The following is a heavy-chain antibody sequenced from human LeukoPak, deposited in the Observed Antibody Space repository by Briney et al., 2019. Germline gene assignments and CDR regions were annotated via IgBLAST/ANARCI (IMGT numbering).Heavy chain of an antibody. Sequence: PGGSLRLSCAASGFTFSSYEMNWVRQAPGKGLEWVAVISYDGSNKYYADSVKGRFTISRDNSKNTLYLQMNSLRAEDTAVYYCARGGYSSSSLDYWGQGTPVTVSS. D-gene: IGHD6-6*01. CDR1: GFTFSSYE. CDR3: ARGGYSSSSLDY. J-gene: IGHJ4*02. V-gene: IGHV3-30*04. CDR2: ISYDGSNK.